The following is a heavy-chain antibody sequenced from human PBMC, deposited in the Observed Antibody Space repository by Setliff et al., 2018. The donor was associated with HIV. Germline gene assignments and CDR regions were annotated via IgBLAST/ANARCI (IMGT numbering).Heavy chain of an antibody. D-gene: IGHD3-3*01. CDR2: VYVGGTV. Sequence: SETLSLTCTVSGGSMSSGSYSWTWLRQPAGKEPELIGHVYVGGTVIYNPSLASRLTISIVPSKNQFSLDLRSVTAADTAKYYCARGRTIGVSAVFFDPWGQGTPVTVSS. CDR1: GGSMSSGSYS. CDR3: ARGRTIGVSAVFFDP. V-gene: IGHV4-61*09. J-gene: IGHJ5*02.